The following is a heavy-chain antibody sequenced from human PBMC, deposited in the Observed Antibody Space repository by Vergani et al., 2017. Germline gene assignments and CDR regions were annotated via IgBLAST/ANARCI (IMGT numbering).Heavy chain of an antibody. CDR3: ARDAPYSSGWSLGYDAFDI. CDR1: GFTFSSYW. J-gene: IGHJ3*02. D-gene: IGHD6-19*01. CDR2: IKQDGSEK. Sequence: EVQLVESGGGLVQPGGSLRLSCAASGFTFSSYWMSWVRQAPGKGLEWVANIKQDGSEKYYVDSVKGRFTISRDNAKNSLYLQMNSLRAEDTAVYYCARDAPYSSGWSLGYDAFDIWGQGTMVTVSS. V-gene: IGHV3-7*01.